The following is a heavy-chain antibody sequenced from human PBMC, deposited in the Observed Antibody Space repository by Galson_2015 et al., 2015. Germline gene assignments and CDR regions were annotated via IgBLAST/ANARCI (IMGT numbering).Heavy chain of an antibody. J-gene: IGHJ4*02. V-gene: IGHV3-23*01. CDR3: AKSAVITMIVVDEMPSLWTKNFHFDY. D-gene: IGHD3-22*01. CDR1: GFTFSSYA. Sequence: SLRLSCAASGFTFSSYAMSWVRQAPGKGLEWVSAISGSGGSTYYADSVKGRFTISRDNSKNTLYLQMNSLRAEDTAVYYCAKSAVITMIVVDEMPSLWTKNFHFDYWGQGTLVTVSS. CDR2: ISGSGGST.